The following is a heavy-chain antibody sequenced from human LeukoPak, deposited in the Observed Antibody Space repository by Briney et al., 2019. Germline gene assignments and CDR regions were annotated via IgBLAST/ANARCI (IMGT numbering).Heavy chain of an antibody. Sequence: SETLSLTCAVYGGSFSGYYWSWIRQPPGKGLEWIGEINHSGSTNYNPSLKSRVTISVDTSKNQFSLKLSSVTAADTAVYYCARELGNIYYGSGSENFDYWVQGTLVTVSS. CDR2: INHSGST. V-gene: IGHV4-34*01. J-gene: IGHJ4*02. CDR3: ARELGNIYYGSGSENFDY. D-gene: IGHD3-10*01. CDR1: GGSFSGYY.